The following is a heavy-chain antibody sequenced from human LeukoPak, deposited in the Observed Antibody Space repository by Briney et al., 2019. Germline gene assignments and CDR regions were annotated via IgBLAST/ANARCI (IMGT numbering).Heavy chain of an antibody. D-gene: IGHD2-2*01. CDR1: GYIFTNYG. CDR2: INPTNGYT. J-gene: IGHJ3*02. V-gene: IGHV1-18*01. Sequence: ASVKVSCKVSGYIFTNYGITWMRQAPGQGPEWMGWINPTNGYTKYAQKLEDRVTMTTDTSTSTAYLELRSLRSDDTAMYYCARPLGYCSSYGCRDVYDIWGQGTMVTVSS. CDR3: ARPLGYCSSYGCRDVYDI.